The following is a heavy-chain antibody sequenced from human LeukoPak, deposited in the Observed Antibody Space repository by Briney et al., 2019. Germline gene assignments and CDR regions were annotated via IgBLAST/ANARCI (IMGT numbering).Heavy chain of an antibody. V-gene: IGHV1-18*01. CDR3: ARSIQLWLPPGFDY. Sequence: ASVKVSCKASGYTFTSYGISWVRQAPGQGLEWMGWISAYNGNTNYAQKLQGRVTMTTDTSTSTAYMELRSLRSDDTAVYYCARSIQLWLPPGFDYWGQGTLVTVSS. CDR1: GYTFTSYG. D-gene: IGHD5-18*01. J-gene: IGHJ4*02. CDR2: ISAYNGNT.